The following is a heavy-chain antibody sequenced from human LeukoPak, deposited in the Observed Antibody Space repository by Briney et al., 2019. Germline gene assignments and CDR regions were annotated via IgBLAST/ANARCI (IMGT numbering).Heavy chain of an antibody. J-gene: IGHJ4*02. Sequence: SETLSLTCTVSGGSISSSSYYWGWIRQPPGKRLEWIGSIYYSGSTYYNPSLKSRVTISVDTSKNQFSLKLSSVTAADTAVYYCARQERFIVATTGELGYWGQGTLVTVSS. CDR1: GGSISSSSYY. D-gene: IGHD5-12*01. CDR2: IYYSGST. CDR3: ARQERFIVATTGELGY. V-gene: IGHV4-39*01.